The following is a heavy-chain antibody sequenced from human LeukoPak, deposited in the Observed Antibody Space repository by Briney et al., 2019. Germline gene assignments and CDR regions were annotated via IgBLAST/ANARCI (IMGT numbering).Heavy chain of an antibody. Sequence: SETLSLTCTVSGGSISSYYWSWIRQPPGKGLEWIGYIYYSGGTNYNPSLKSRVTISVDTSKNQFSLKLSSVTAADTAVYYCARHPPPYSSSSDYDYYYYYGMDVWGQGTTVTVSS. J-gene: IGHJ6*02. CDR2: IYYSGGT. D-gene: IGHD6-6*01. CDR3: ARHPPPYSSSSDYDYYYYYGMDV. CDR1: GGSISSYY. V-gene: IGHV4-59*08.